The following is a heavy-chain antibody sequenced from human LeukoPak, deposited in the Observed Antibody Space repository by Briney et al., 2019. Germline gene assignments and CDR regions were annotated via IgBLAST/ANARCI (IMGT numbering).Heavy chain of an antibody. D-gene: IGHD6-19*01. CDR1: GGPFSGYY. Sequence: SETLSLTCAVYGGPFSGYYWSWIRQPPGKGLEWIGEINHSGSTNYNPSLKSRVTISVDTSKNQFSLKLSSVTAADTAVYYCARDAASGWPKGWFDPWGQGTLVTVSS. J-gene: IGHJ5*02. CDR3: ARDAASGWPKGWFDP. CDR2: INHSGST. V-gene: IGHV4-34*01.